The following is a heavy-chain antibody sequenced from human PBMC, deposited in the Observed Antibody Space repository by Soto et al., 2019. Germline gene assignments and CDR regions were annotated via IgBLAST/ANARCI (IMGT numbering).Heavy chain of an antibody. J-gene: IGHJ4*02. Sequence: QVQLVQSGAEVKKPGASVKVSCKVTGYTVTELSMHWVRQAPGKGLEWMGSFDAEDGEKNYAQKFQGRVTMTEDTSTNTAYMELSSLRSEDTAVYYCATCSGGSCYYWGQGTLVTVSS. CDR3: ATCSGGSCYY. V-gene: IGHV1-24*01. CDR1: GYTVTELS. CDR2: FDAEDGEK. D-gene: IGHD2-15*01.